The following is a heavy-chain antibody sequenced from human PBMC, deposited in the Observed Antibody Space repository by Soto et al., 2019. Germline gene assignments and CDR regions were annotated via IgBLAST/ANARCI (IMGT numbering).Heavy chain of an antibody. CDR1: GYSFPTYW. CDR2: VYPGDSDT. Sequence: GESLKISCRTSGYSFPTYWIAWVRQRPGKGLEWMGAVYPGDSDTKYSPSFHGHVTISADRSIGTAFLQWSSLNASDTAMYYCARLATGYCSSTSCYYYYYYGMGVWGQGTRVTVSS. V-gene: IGHV5-51*01. CDR3: ARLATGYCSSTSCYYYYYYGMGV. J-gene: IGHJ6*02. D-gene: IGHD2-2*01.